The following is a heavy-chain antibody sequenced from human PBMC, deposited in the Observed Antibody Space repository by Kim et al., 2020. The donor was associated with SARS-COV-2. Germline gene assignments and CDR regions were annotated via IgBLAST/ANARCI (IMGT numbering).Heavy chain of an antibody. CDR2: ISGSGGST. CDR3: AKTRIYSGYDKDTAMVYCYFDL. D-gene: IGHD5-12*01. Sequence: GGSLRLSCAASGFTFSSYAMSWVRQAPGKGLEWVSAISGSGGSTYYADSVKGRFTISRDNSKNTLYLQMNSLRAEDTAVYYCAKTRIYSGYDKDTAMVYCYFDLWGRGTLVTVSS. CDR1: GFTFSSYA. V-gene: IGHV3-23*01. J-gene: IGHJ2*01.